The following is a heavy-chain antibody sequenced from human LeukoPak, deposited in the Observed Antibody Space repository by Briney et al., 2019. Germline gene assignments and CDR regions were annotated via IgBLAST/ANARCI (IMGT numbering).Heavy chain of an antibody. CDR1: GYTFTSYD. Sequence: ASVKVSCKASGYTFTSYDINWVRQAPGQGREWMGWMNPNSGNTGYAQKFQGRVTMTRNTSISTAYMELSSLRSEDTAVYYCARGYQLLFGYYYYYMDVWGKGTTVTISS. D-gene: IGHD2-2*01. CDR2: MNPNSGNT. CDR3: ARGYQLLFGYYYYYMDV. J-gene: IGHJ6*03. V-gene: IGHV1-8*01.